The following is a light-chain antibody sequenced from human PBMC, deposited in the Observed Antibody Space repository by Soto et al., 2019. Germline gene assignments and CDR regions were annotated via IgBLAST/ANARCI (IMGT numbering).Light chain of an antibody. J-gene: IGKJ2*01. V-gene: IGKV2-30*01. CDR1: QSPVTSDGNTY. Sequence: DVVMTQSPLSLSVIPGQPASISCRSSQSPVTSDGNTYLNWFHQRPGQSPRRLIYKISNRDSGVPDRFIGSGSCTEFTLKISRVEAEDVGIYYCMQGTSWPYTFGQGTKLEI. CDR2: KIS. CDR3: MQGTSWPYT.